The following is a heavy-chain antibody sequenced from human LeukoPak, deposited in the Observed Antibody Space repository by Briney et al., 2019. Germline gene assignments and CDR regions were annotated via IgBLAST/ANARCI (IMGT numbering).Heavy chain of an antibody. V-gene: IGHV5-10-1*01. Sequence: SWIRQHPGKGLEWMGRIDPSDSYTNYSPSFQGHVTISADKSISTAYLQWSSLKASDTAMYYCATEYCSGGSCYSMDYWGQGALVTVSS. D-gene: IGHD2-15*01. CDR3: ATEYCSGGSCYSMDY. CDR2: IDPSDSYT. J-gene: IGHJ4*02.